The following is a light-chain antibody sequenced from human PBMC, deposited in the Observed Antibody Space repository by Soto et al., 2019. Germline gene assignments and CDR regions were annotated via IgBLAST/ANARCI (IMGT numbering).Light chain of an antibody. CDR3: HQRYNLKFT. CDR2: AAS. Sequence: DIQMPQSPSSLSASVGDRVNITCRASQSISRYLNWYQKKPGTAPKLLIYAASTLQSGVPSRFSGNESGSDFTLTISSLQPEDTATYYCHQRYNLKFTFGPGTKVDIK. J-gene: IGKJ3*01. CDR1: QSISRY. V-gene: IGKV1-39*01.